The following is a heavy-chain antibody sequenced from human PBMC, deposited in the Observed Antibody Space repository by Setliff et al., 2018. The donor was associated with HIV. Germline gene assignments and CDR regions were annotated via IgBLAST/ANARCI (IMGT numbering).Heavy chain of an antibody. V-gene: IGHV4-59*11. CDR2: VYYNGIT. CDR3: ARVSYYGSFYYNYYMDV. D-gene: IGHD3-10*01. Sequence: PSETLSLTCTVSGASISGHYWTWIRQPPGKGLEWIGYVYYNGITNYNPSLKSRVTISLDTSNSQFSLKLSSLTAADTAVYYCARVSYYGSFYYNYYMDVWGKGTTVTVYS. J-gene: IGHJ6*03. CDR1: GASISGHY.